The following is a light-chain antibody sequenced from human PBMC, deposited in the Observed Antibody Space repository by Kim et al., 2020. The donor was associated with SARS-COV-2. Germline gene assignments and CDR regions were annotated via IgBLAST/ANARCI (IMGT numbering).Light chain of an antibody. V-gene: IGKV1-39*01. CDR2: GAS. J-gene: IGKJ5*01. CDR1: QSLGTY. Sequence: DIQMTQSPSSLSASVGDRVTITCRASQSLGTYLNWYQHRPGKAPNLLIYGASNLQSGVPSRFSGSGSETDFTLTISTVQPEDFATYFCQQTYRTPTTFGQGTRLGIK. CDR3: QQTYRTPTT.